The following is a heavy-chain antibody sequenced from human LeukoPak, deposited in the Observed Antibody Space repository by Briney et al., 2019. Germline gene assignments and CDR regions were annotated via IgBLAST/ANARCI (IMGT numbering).Heavy chain of an antibody. Sequence: GGSLRLSCAASGFTLNNAYMCWVRQAPGKGLEWVGRIKSKVDGGTTDYGAPVKGRFTISRDDSRNTLYLQMNSLKTEDTAVYYCTTDAGYTSRWYNYWGQGTLVSVSS. CDR3: TTDAGYTSRWYNY. CDR1: GFTLNNAY. D-gene: IGHD6-13*01. J-gene: IGHJ4*02. CDR2: IKSKVDGGTT. V-gene: IGHV3-15*01.